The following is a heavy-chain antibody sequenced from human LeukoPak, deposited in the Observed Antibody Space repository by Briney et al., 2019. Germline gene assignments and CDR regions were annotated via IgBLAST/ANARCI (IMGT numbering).Heavy chain of an antibody. V-gene: IGHV3-30*04. Sequence: GGSLRLSCAASGFTFSSYEMNWVRQAPGKGLEWVAVISYDGSNKYYADSVKGRFTISRDNSKNTLYLQMNSLRAEDTAVYYCARDSRQLVLPYYYYMDVWGKGTTVTVSS. CDR3: ARDSRQLVLPYYYYMDV. CDR1: GFTFSSYE. J-gene: IGHJ6*03. CDR2: ISYDGSNK. D-gene: IGHD6-13*01.